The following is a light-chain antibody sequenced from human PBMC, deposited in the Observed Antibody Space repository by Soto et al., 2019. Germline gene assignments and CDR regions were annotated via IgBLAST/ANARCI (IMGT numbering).Light chain of an antibody. CDR1: QSISSW. J-gene: IGKJ2*01. CDR2: DAS. CDR3: QQYNSYGMYT. V-gene: IGKV1-5*01. Sequence: DIQMTQSPSTLSASVGDRVTITCRASQSISSWLAWYQQKPGKAPKLLFYDASSLESGVPSRFSGSGSGTEFTLTISSLQPDDFATYYCQQYNSYGMYTFGQGTKLEIK.